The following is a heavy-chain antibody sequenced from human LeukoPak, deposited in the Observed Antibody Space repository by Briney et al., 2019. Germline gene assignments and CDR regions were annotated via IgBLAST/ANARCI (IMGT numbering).Heavy chain of an antibody. D-gene: IGHD4-17*01. J-gene: IGHJ4*02. Sequence: ASVKVSCKVSGYTFSVYYIHWVRQAPGQGLEWMGWINPNNGGTNYAQKFQGRVTMTRDTSVSTAYMELNSLISDDTALYYCATYSGDWRFDYWGQGTLVTVSS. CDR2: INPNNGGT. CDR3: ATYSGDWRFDY. CDR1: GYTFSVYY. V-gene: IGHV1-2*02.